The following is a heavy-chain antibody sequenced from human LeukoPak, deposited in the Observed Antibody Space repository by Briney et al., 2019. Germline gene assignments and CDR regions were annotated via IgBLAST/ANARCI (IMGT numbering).Heavy chain of an antibody. CDR3: ARDESKNY. D-gene: IGHD4-11*01. J-gene: IGHJ4*02. V-gene: IGHV3-7*01. CDR2: INQDGTEK. Sequence: GGSLRLSCAASGFSFTTYWMSWVRQAQGKGLEWVANINQDGTEKYYVESVKGRFTISRDNGKNSLYLQMNSPRVEDTAVYYCARDESKNYWGQGTLVTVSS. CDR1: GFSFTTYW.